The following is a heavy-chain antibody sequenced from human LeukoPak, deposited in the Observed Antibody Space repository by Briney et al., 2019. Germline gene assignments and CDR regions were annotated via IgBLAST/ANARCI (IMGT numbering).Heavy chain of an antibody. V-gene: IGHV3-30*18. Sequence: GRSLRLSCAASGFTFSSYGMHWVRHAPGKGLEWVAVISYDGSNKYYADSVKGRFTISRDNSKNTLYLQVNSLRAEDTAVYYCAKAFGWELTDSVDYWGQGTLVTVSS. CDR3: AKAFGWELTDSVDY. D-gene: IGHD1-26*01. J-gene: IGHJ4*02. CDR1: GFTFSSYG. CDR2: ISYDGSNK.